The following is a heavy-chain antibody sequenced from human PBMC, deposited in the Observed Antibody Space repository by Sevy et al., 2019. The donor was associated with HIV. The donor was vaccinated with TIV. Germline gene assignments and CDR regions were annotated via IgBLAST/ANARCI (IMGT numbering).Heavy chain of an antibody. Sequence: GGSLRLSCAASGFNFSTYGMHWVRQAPGKGLEWVAVLSYDGREKYYGNSVKGRFTISRDNSKNTLYLQMNSLRDEDTAVYYCAKVGPHCSGGTCYHPLFDYCGQGTLVTVSS. CDR3: AKVGPHCSGGTCYHPLFDY. V-gene: IGHV3-30*18. J-gene: IGHJ4*02. D-gene: IGHD2-15*01. CDR1: GFNFSTYG. CDR2: LSYDGREK.